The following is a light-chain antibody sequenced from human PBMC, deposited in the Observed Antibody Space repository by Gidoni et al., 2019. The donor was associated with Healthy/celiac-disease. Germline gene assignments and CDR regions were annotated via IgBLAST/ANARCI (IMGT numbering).Light chain of an antibody. CDR1: QSISSY. V-gene: IGKV1-39*01. CDR2: AAS. J-gene: IGKJ4*01. Sequence: DIQMTQSPSSLSASVGDRVTITCRASQSISSYLNWYQQKPGKAPKLLIYAASSLQSGVPSRFSGSGSGTDFTLTISSLQPEDVATYYCQQSYSTRITFXGXTKVEIK. CDR3: QQSYSTRIT.